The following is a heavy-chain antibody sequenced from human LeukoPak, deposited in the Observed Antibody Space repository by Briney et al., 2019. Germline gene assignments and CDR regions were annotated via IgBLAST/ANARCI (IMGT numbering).Heavy chain of an antibody. J-gene: IGHJ4*02. CDR1: GFIFSSYW. CDR3: AKDRGNTMVRGITAFDY. CDR2: INSDGSSI. D-gene: IGHD3-10*01. Sequence: GGSLRLSCAASGFIFSSYWMHWVRQAPGKGLVWVSRINSDGSSISYADSVKGRFTISRDNSKNTLYLQMNSLRAEDTAVYYCAKDRGNTMVRGITAFDYWGQGTLVTVSS. V-gene: IGHV3-74*01.